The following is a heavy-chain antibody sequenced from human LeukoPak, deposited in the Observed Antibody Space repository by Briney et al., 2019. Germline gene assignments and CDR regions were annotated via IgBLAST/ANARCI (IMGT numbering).Heavy chain of an antibody. CDR3: ARDGDYYDSSGYYLDY. D-gene: IGHD3-22*01. Sequence: PGGSLRPSCAASGFTFSDYYMSWIRQAPGKGLEWVSYISSSGSTIYYADSVKGRFTISRDNAKNSLYLQMNSLRAEDTAVYYCARDGDYYDSSGYYLDYWGQGTLVTVSS. CDR2: ISSSGSTI. CDR1: GFTFSDYY. J-gene: IGHJ4*02. V-gene: IGHV3-11*01.